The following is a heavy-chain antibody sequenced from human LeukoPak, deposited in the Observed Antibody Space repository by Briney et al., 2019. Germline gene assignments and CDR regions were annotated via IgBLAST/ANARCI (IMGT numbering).Heavy chain of an antibody. D-gene: IGHD6-13*01. CDR3: ARGIIAAAGTSWFDP. J-gene: IGHJ5*02. Sequence: ASVKVSCKASGYTFTGYYMHWVRQAPGQGLEWMGWMDPNSGNTGYAQKFQGRVTMTRNTSISTAYMELSSLRSEDTAVYYCARGIIAAAGTSWFDPWGQGTLVTVSS. CDR2: MDPNSGNT. CDR1: GYTFTGYY. V-gene: IGHV1-8*02.